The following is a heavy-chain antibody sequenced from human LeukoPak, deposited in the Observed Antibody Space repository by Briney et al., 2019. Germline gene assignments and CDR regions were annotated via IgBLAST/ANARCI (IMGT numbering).Heavy chain of an antibody. D-gene: IGHD6-19*01. CDR1: GFTFSSYT. CDR2: IGSNGGST. V-gene: IGHV3-64*01. Sequence: GGSLRLSCAASGFTFSSYTMHWVRQAPGTGLEHVSAIGSNGGSTYHANSVKGRFIITRDNSKNTLYLQMGSLRAEDMAVYYCVRTIAVAVAFDYWGQGTLVTVSS. CDR3: VRTIAVAVAFDY. J-gene: IGHJ4*02.